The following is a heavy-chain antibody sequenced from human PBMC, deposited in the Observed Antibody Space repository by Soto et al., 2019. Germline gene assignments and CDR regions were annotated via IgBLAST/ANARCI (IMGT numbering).Heavy chain of an antibody. D-gene: IGHD5-12*01. CDR3: VRLSVDVQE. V-gene: IGHV1-2*02. J-gene: IGHJ4*02. CDR2: IDPKSGGT. Sequence: QLVQSGAEVKKPGASVRVSCKTSGPTFIAYYIHWVRQAPGQGLEWMGWIDPKSGGTTYEQKFLGRVTMTRDTSINTAYMDLNRLTSDDTAVSHCVRLSVDVQEWGQGTLITVSS. CDR1: GPTFIAYY.